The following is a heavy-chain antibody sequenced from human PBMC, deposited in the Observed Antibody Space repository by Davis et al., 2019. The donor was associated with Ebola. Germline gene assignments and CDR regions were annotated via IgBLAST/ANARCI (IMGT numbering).Heavy chain of an antibody. CDR1: GFTFSGSA. Sequence: PGGSLRLSCAAPGFTFSGSAMSWVRQAPGKGLEWVSSLSVNTGGTYYADSVKGRFTISRDSSKNTLYLQMNSLRAEDTAVYCCAKSPDFWSGYYIWGQGTMVTVSS. CDR2: LSVNTGGT. J-gene: IGHJ3*02. D-gene: IGHD3-3*01. V-gene: IGHV3-23*01. CDR3: AKSPDFWSGYYI.